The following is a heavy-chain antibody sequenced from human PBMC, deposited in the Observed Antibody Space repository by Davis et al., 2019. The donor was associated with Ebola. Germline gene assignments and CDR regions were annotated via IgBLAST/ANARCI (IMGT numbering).Heavy chain of an antibody. V-gene: IGHV4-34*01. Sequence: PSETLSLTCAVYGGSFSGYYWSWIRQPPGKGLEWIGSIYYTGSTYDHPSLKSRVTMSVDTSRNQVSLRLSSVTAADTAMYYCARLLHDSRGYYYFDYWGRGILVTVSS. CDR1: GGSFSGYY. CDR2: IYYTGST. J-gene: IGHJ4*02. CDR3: ARLLHDSRGYYYFDY. D-gene: IGHD3-22*01.